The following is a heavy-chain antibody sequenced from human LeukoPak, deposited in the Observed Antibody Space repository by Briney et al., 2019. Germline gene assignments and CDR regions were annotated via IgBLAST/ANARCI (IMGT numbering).Heavy chain of an antibody. CDR3: AKGNFGGYDSSGYFGY. Sequence: GGSLRLSCAASGFTFSSYGMHWVRQAPGKGLKWVAVISYDGSNKYYADSVKGRFTISRDNSKNTLYLQMNSLRAEDTAVYYCAKGNFGGYDSSGYFGYWGQGTLVTVSS. D-gene: IGHD3-22*01. V-gene: IGHV3-30*18. CDR1: GFTFSSYG. CDR2: ISYDGSNK. J-gene: IGHJ4*02.